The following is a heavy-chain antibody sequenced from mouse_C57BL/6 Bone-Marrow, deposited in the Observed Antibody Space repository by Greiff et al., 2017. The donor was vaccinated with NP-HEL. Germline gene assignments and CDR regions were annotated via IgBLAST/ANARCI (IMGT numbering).Heavy chain of an antibody. CDR1: GYTFTSYG. CDR2: IYPRSGNT. Sequence: VKLMESGAELARPGASVKLSCKASGYTFTSYGISWVKQRTGQGLEWIGEIYPRSGNTYYNEKFKGKATLTAYKSSSTAYMELSSLTSEDSAVYFCARRENRAQATLLDYWGQGTTLTVSS. CDR3: ARRENRAQATLLDY. J-gene: IGHJ2*01. D-gene: IGHD3-2*02. V-gene: IGHV1-81*01.